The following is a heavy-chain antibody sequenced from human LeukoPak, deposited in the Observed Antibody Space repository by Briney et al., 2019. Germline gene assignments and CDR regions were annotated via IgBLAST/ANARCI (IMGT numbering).Heavy chain of an antibody. D-gene: IGHD3-22*01. V-gene: IGHV4-34*01. CDR1: GGSFSGYY. CDR3: ARGSSSDSSGYYYVDY. CDR2: INHSGST. Sequence: SETLSLTCAVYGGSFSGYYWSWIRQPPGKGLEWIGEINHSGSTNYNPSLKSRVTISVDTSKNQFSLKLSSVTAADTAVYYCARGSSSDSSGYYYVDYWGQGTLVTVAS. J-gene: IGHJ4*02.